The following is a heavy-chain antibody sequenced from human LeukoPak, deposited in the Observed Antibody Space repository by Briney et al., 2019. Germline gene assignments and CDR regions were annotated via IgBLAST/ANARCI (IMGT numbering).Heavy chain of an antibody. J-gene: IGHJ5*02. CDR1: GYSISSVYY. Sequence: SETLSLTGTGSGYSISSVYYWGWIRQPPGKGLEWIGSIYRSGSTYYNPSLKSRVTISVYTSKNQFSLKLSSVSAADTAAYYCARAPVYYDSSESWFDPWGQGTLVTVSS. V-gene: IGHV4-38-2*02. CDR3: ARAPVYYDSSESWFDP. D-gene: IGHD3-22*01. CDR2: IYRSGST.